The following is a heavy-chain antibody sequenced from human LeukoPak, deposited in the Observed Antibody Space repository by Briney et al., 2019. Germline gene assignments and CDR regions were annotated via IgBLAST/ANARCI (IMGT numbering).Heavy chain of an antibody. V-gene: IGHV3-23*01. CDR2: ISGSGGST. D-gene: IGHD1-7*01. J-gene: IGHJ4*02. CDR1: GLTFSSYV. Sequence: GGSLRLSCAASGLTFSSYVMSWVRQAPGKGLEWVSGISGSGGSTYYADSVKGRFTISRDNSKNTLYLQMNSLRAEDTAVYYCAKDRGNWNYFPEYWGQGTLVTVSS. CDR3: AKDRGNWNYFPEY.